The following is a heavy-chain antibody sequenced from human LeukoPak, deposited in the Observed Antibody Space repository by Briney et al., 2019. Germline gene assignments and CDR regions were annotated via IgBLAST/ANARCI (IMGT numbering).Heavy chain of an antibody. J-gene: IGHJ6*04. Sequence: GGSLRLSCAASGFTFSSYEMNWVRQAPGKGLEWVSYISSSGSTIYYADSVKGRFTISRDNAKNSLYLQMNSLRAEDTAVHYCARDSDIVVVPAAMDVWGKGTTVTVSS. CDR3: ARDSDIVVVPAAMDV. D-gene: IGHD2-2*01. CDR1: GFTFSSYE. V-gene: IGHV3-48*03. CDR2: ISSSGSTI.